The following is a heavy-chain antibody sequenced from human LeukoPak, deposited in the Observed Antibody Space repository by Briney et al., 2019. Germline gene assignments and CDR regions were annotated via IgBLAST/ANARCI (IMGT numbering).Heavy chain of an antibody. CDR2: MNPKSGNT. CDR3: AREEWGTSDEEYYYGMDV. Sequence: ASVKVSCKASGYTFTNYDINWVRQATGQGPEWMGWMNPKSGNTGYAQKFQGRVTMTRNTSISTAYMELSSLRSDDTAVYYCAREEWGTSDEEYYYGMDVWGQGTTVTVSS. J-gene: IGHJ6*02. CDR1: GYTFTNYD. D-gene: IGHD1-26*01. V-gene: IGHV1-8*01.